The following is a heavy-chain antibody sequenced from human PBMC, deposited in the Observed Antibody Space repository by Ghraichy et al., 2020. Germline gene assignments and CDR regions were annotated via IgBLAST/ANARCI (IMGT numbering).Heavy chain of an antibody. Sequence: GGSLRLSCSASGFSFGYYSMNWVRRAPGKGLEWVALIGYTGTSTSYADSVKGRFTVSRDNANNSLYLQMNSLTVEDTAVYYCARESGYCGNNCNTYYFDWWGQGPPVTVSS. CDR1: GFSFGYYS. D-gene: IGHD5-12*01. CDR2: IGYTGTST. V-gene: IGHV3-21*01. CDR3: ARESGYCGNNCNTYYFDW. J-gene: IGHJ4*02.